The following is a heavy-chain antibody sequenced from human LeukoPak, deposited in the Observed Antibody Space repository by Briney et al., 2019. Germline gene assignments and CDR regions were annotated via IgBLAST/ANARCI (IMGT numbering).Heavy chain of an antibody. J-gene: IGHJ6*03. Sequence: SETLSLTCTVSGGSISSYYWSWIRQPPGKGLEWIGYIYYSGSTNYNPSLKSRVTISVDTSKNQFSLKLSAVTAADTAVYYCTRGFRAYYSMDVWGKGTTVTISS. CDR1: GGSISSYY. V-gene: IGHV4-59*01. CDR2: IYYSGST. CDR3: TRGFRAYYSMDV. D-gene: IGHD5-24*01.